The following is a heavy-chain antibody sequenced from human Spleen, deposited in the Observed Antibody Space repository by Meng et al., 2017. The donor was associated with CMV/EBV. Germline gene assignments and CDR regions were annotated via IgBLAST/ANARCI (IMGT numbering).Heavy chain of an antibody. CDR1: GYSFTSYG. Sequence: ASGYSFTSYGIIWVRQAPGQGLEWMGWISAYNGNTIYAQKFQGRVTMTTDTSTSTAYLELRSLRSDDTAVYYCARDQQLIPAEYFQHWGPGTLVTVSS. CDR2: ISAYNGNT. D-gene: IGHD6-13*01. J-gene: IGHJ1*01. CDR3: ARDQQLIPAEYFQH. V-gene: IGHV1-18*01.